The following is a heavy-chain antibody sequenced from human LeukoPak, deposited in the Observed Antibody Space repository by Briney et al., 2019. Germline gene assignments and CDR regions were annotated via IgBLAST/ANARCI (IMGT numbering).Heavy chain of an antibody. V-gene: IGHV3-21*01. CDR1: GFTFSSYS. J-gene: IGHJ3*02. CDR2: ISSSSSYI. D-gene: IGHD3-22*01. Sequence: PGGSLRLSCAASGFTFSSYSMNWVRQAPGKGLEWVSSISSSSSYIYYADSVKGRFTISRDNAKNSLYLQMNSLRAEDTAVYYCARDIKYYYDSSGNDAFDIWGQGTMVTVSS. CDR3: ARDIKYYYDSSGNDAFDI.